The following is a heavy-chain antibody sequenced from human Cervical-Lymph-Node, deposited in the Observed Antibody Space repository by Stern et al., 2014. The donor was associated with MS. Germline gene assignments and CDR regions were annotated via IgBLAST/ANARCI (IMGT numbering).Heavy chain of an antibody. CDR1: GYTFTTYA. Sequence: QVQLVQSGSELKEPGASVKISCKSSGYTFTTYAISWVRQAPGQGLEWMGWIHTSTANPTYDQDFTGRFVFSLDTSVNTTYLQINRLKVDDTATYYCARGYSSGYYTSGYFDLWGRGTLVTVSS. D-gene: IGHD3-22*01. CDR2: IHTSTANP. V-gene: IGHV7-4-1*02. CDR3: ARGYSSGYYTSGYFDL. J-gene: IGHJ2*01.